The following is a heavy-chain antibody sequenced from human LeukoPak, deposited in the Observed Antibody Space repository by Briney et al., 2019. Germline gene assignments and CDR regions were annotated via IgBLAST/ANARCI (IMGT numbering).Heavy chain of an antibody. CDR2: ISSSSSYI. CDR3: ARVPSYHDFWSGYYTPYYYYYYMDV. CDR1: GFTFSSYS. D-gene: IGHD3-3*01. J-gene: IGHJ6*03. Sequence: GGSLRLSCAASGFTFSSYSINWVRQAPGKGLEWVSSISSSSSYIYYADSVKGRFTISRDNAKNSLYLQMNSLRAEDTAVYYCARVPSYHDFWSGYYTPYYYYYYMDVWGKGTTVTVSS. V-gene: IGHV3-21*01.